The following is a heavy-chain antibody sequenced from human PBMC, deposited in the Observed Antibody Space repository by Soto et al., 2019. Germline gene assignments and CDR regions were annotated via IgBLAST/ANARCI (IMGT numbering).Heavy chain of an antibody. CDR1: GASISGGDYY. V-gene: IGHV4-30-4*01. Sequence: QVQLQESGPGLVKPSQTLSLTCTVSGASISGGDYYWTWIRQPPGKGLEWIGSIYYTWNTYSNPSVERRLSISVDPSNNQFALRLTSVTAPDTAIYYCARATYDSSTYYLDYWGQGTLVTVSS. J-gene: IGHJ4*02. D-gene: IGHD3-22*01. CDR2: IYYTWNT. CDR3: ARATYDSSTYYLDY.